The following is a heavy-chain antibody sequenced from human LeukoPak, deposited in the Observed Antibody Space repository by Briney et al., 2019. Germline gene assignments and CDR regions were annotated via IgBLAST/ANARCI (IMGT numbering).Heavy chain of an antibody. CDR1: GGSISSYY. D-gene: IGHD3-10*01. CDR3: ARHRGILLWFGELLY. J-gene: IGHJ4*02. CDR2: IYYSGST. Sequence: SETLSLTCTVSGGSISSYYWSWIRQPPGKGLEWIGYIYYSGSTNYNPSLKSRVTISVDTSKNQFSLKLSSVTAADTAVYYCARHRGILLWFGELLYWGQGTLVTVSS. V-gene: IGHV4-59*08.